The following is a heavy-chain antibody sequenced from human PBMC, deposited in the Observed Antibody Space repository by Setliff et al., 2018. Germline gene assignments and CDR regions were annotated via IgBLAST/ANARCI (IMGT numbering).Heavy chain of an antibody. CDR1: GYTFTRHG. J-gene: IGHJ4*02. D-gene: IGHD5-18*01. Sequence: ASVKVSCKASGYTFTRHGISWVRQAPGQGLEWVGWISGYNGNTIYAQNFQGRVTMTTDASTNTAYMELRSLGSDDTAVYYCATFRGYTYGYDYWGQGTLVTVSS. CDR3: ATFRGYTYGYDY. CDR2: ISGYNGNT. V-gene: IGHV1-18*01.